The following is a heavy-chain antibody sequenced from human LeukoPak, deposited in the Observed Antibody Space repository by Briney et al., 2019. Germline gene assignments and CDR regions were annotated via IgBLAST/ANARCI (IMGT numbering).Heavy chain of an antibody. V-gene: IGHV1-2*02. CDR2: INPNSGGT. CDR1: VYTFTGYY. J-gene: IGHJ5*02. Sequence: ASVKVSCKASVYTFTGYYMHWVRQAPGQGLEWMGGINPNSGGTNYAQEFQDRVIMTRDKSINTAYMELTRLRSDDTAVYYCAREGCSSTSCYWFDPWGQGTLVTVSS. CDR3: AREGCSSTSCYWFDP. D-gene: IGHD2-2*01.